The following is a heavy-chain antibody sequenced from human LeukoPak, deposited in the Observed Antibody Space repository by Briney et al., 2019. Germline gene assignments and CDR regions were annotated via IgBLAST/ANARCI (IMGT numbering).Heavy chain of an antibody. J-gene: IGHJ4*02. V-gene: IGHV1-69*05. CDR2: IIPIFGTA. Sequence: GASVKVSCKASGGTFSSYAISWVRQAPGQGLEWMGGIIPIFGTANYAQKFQGRVTITTDESTSTAYVELSSLRSEDTAVYYYATARGTREFYFGYWGQGTLVTVSS. CDR1: GGTFSSYA. D-gene: IGHD2-15*01. CDR3: ATARGTREFYFGY.